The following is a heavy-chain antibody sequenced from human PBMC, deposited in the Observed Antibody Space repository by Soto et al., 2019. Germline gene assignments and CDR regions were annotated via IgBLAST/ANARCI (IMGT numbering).Heavy chain of an antibody. CDR1: GFPFSTYT. Sequence: EVQLVESGGGLGKPGGSLRLSCSASGFPFSTYTMYWVRQAPGKGLEWVSSITSSSSRNIFYADSVKGRSTISRDNANNMIFLQMNNLRVEDTAVYYCARDDPVFGAIPRMDIWGHGTTVTVSS. D-gene: IGHD3-3*01. CDR2: ITSSSSRNI. V-gene: IGHV3-21*02. J-gene: IGHJ6*02. CDR3: ARDDPVFGAIPRMDI.